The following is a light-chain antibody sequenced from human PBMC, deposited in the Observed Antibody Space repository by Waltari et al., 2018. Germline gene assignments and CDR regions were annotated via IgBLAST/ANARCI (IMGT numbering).Light chain of an antibody. CDR1: QNIRTH. CDR2: AAS. Sequence: DIQMTQSPSSLSASVGDTVTFTCRASQNIRTHLNWYQQKPTTAPKLLIYAASTLHRGVPSRFSGSGSETDFTLTVTNLQPDDFAIYFCQQSFSSPWTFGQGTRV. CDR3: QQSFSSPWT. J-gene: IGKJ1*01. V-gene: IGKV1-39*01.